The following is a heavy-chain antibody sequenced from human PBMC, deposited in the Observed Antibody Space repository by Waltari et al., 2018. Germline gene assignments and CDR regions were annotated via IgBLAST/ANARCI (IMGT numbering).Heavy chain of an antibody. V-gene: IGHV4-61*02. D-gene: IGHD4-17*01. CDR1: GGSIRSLVHY. CDR2: IYTSGNT. J-gene: IGHJ2*01. Sequence: QMLLQESGPGLVTPSQTLSLTCTVSGGSIRSLVHYWTWIRQSAGKGLEWIGHIYTSGNTNYNPSLKSRVTISLDTSENQFSLKLSSVTAADTAVYYCARVWPTVVTYWYFDLWGRGTLVTVSS. CDR3: ARVWPTVVTYWYFDL.